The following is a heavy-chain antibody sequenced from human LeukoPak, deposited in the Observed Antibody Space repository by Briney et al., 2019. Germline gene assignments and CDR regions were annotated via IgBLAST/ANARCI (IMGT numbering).Heavy chain of an antibody. V-gene: IGHV4-39*01. CDR1: GGSISSSSYY. CDR2: IYYSGST. D-gene: IGHD6-19*01. Sequence: SETLSLTCTVSGGSISSSSYYWGWIRQPPGKGLEWIGSIYYSGSTYYNPSLKSRVTISVDTSKNQFSLKLSSVTAADTAVYYCARHSSGWSEGVWGKGTTVTISS. CDR3: ARHSSGWSEGV. J-gene: IGHJ6*04.